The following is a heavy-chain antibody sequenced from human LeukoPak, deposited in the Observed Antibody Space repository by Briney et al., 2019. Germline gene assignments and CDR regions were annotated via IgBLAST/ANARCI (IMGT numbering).Heavy chain of an antibody. Sequence: GGSLRLSCAASGFTFSSYGMHWVRQAPGKGLEWVAVISYDGSNKYYADSVKGRFTISRDNSKNTLYLQMNSLRAEYTAVYYCAKGAFDIWGQGTMVTVSS. CDR1: GFTFSSYG. CDR3: AKGAFDI. CDR2: ISYDGSNK. J-gene: IGHJ3*02. V-gene: IGHV3-30*18.